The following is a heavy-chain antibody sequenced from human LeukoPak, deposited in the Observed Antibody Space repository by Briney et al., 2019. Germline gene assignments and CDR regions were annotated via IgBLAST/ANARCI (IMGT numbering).Heavy chain of an antibody. CDR3: ARDRCSSTSCYYYYYMDV. CDR1: GYTFTGYY. D-gene: IGHD2-2*01. J-gene: IGHJ6*03. Sequence: ASVKASCKASGYTFTGYYMHWVRQAPGQGLEWMGWINPNSGGTNYAQKFQGRVTMTRDTSISTAYMELSRLRSDDTAVYYCARDRCSSTSCYYYYYMDVWGKGTTVTVSS. CDR2: INPNSGGT. V-gene: IGHV1-2*02.